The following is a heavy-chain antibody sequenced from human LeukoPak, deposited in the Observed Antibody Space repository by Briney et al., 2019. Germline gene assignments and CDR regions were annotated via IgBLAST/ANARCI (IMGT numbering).Heavy chain of an antibody. CDR3: ARGSSGWSKVNWFDP. V-gene: IGHV4-59*01. Sequence: SETLSLTCTVSGGSISSYYWSWIRQPPGKGLEWIGYIYYSGSTNYNPSLKSRVTISVDTSKNQFSLKLSSVTAADTAVYYWARGSSGWSKVNWFDPWGQGTLVTVSS. CDR1: GGSISSYY. CDR2: IYYSGST. D-gene: IGHD6-19*01. J-gene: IGHJ5*02.